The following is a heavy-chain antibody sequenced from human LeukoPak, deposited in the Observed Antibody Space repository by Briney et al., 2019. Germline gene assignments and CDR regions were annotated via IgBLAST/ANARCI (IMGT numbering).Heavy chain of an antibody. D-gene: IGHD2-21*01. CDR1: GVIFNNYA. Sequence: GGSLRLSCAVSGVIFNNYAMSWVRQAPGKGLEWVSFFYRGDSTYYAESVRGRFTISRDNSKNTLYLLMNSLIPEDTAVYYCAREVVSIPSYFDSWGQGTLVTVSS. CDR2: FYRGDST. J-gene: IGHJ4*02. CDR3: AREVVSIPSYFDS. V-gene: IGHV3-53*01.